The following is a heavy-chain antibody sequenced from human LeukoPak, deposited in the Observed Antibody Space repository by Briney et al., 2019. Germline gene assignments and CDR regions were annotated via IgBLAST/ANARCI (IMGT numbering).Heavy chain of an antibody. CDR1: GFTFSNAL. D-gene: IGHD2-2*01. J-gene: IGHJ5*02. CDR2: IKSKTDGGTT. CDR3: TTDRSSTTGDWFDP. Sequence: GGSLRLSCAASGFTFSNALMSWVRQAPGKGLEWVGRIKSKTDGGTTDYAAPVKGRFTISRDDSKNTLYLQMNSLKTEDTAVYYCTTDRSSTTGDWFDPWGQGTLVTVSS. V-gene: IGHV3-15*01.